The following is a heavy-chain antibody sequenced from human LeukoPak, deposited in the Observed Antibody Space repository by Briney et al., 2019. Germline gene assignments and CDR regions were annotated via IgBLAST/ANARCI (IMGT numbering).Heavy chain of an antibody. D-gene: IGHD6-19*01. J-gene: IGHJ1*01. Sequence: SETLSLTCTVSGGSLSSYYWSWIRQPPGKGLEWIGYIYYSGSTNYTPSLKSRVTISVDTSKNTFSLKLSSVSAADTAVYYCARGIAVAGNRYFQHWGQGTLVTVSS. V-gene: IGHV4-59*01. CDR2: IYYSGST. CDR3: ARGIAVAGNRYFQH. CDR1: GGSLSSYY.